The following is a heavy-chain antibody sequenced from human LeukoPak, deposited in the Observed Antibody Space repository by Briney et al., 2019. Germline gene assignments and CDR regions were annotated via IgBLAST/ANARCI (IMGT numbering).Heavy chain of an antibody. CDR1: GFTFSSYA. CDR2: ISGNGGST. V-gene: IGHV3-23*01. Sequence: GGSLRLSCAASGFTFSSYAMSWVRQAPGKGLEWVSAISGNGGSTYYADSVKGRFTISRDNSKNTLYLQMNSLRAEHTAVYYCAKGISGYSSGWYGSYSFDYWGQGTLVTVSS. CDR3: AKGISGYSSGWYGSYSFDY. J-gene: IGHJ4*02. D-gene: IGHD6-19*01.